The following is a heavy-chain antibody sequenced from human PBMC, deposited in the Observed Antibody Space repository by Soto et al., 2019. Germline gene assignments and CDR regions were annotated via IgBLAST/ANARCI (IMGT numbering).Heavy chain of an antibody. CDR2: ISTSNGDT. J-gene: IGHJ4*02. V-gene: IGHV1-18*01. CDR3: ARDITGATGDY. CDR1: GYTFINYN. D-gene: IGHD1-26*01. Sequence: ASVKLSCKASGYTFINYNIFWVRQAPGQGLEWMGWISTSNGDTNYAQNFQGRVTMTTDTSTSTAYVELRSLRYDDTAVYYCARDITGATGDYWGQGTLVTVSS.